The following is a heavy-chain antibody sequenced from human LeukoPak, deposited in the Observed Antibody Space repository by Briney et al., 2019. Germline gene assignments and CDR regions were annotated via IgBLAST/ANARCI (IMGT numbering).Heavy chain of an antibody. CDR3: ARGPAAGSHFDY. V-gene: IGHV1-2*02. D-gene: IGHD6-13*01. CDR1: GYTFTGYY. CDR2: INPNSGGT. Sequence: ASVKVSFKASGYTFTGYYMHWVRQAPGQGLEWMGWINPNSGGTNYAQKFQGRVTMTRDTSISTAYMELSRLRSDDTAVYYCARGPAAGSHFDYWGQGTLVTVSS. J-gene: IGHJ4*02.